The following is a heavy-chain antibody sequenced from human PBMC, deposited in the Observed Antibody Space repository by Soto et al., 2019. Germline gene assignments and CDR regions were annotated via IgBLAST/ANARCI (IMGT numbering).Heavy chain of an antibody. J-gene: IGHJ6*02. Sequence: GGSLRLSCAASGFTFSSYAMSWVRQAPGKGLEWVSAISGSGGSTYYADSVKGRFTISRDNSKNTLYLQMNSLRAEDTAVYYCAKDLRKYQLLFNGMDVWGQGTTVTVSS. CDR3: AKDLRKYQLLFNGMDV. D-gene: IGHD2-2*01. V-gene: IGHV3-23*01. CDR2: ISGSGGST. CDR1: GFTFSSYA.